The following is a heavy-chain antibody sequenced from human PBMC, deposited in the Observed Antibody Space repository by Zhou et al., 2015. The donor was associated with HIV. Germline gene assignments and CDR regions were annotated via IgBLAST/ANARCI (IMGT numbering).Heavy chain of an antibody. CDR3: ATELTRGPFWSGYYCATYYYYMDV. CDR1: GGTFSSYA. D-gene: IGHD3-3*01. V-gene: IGHV1-69*01. J-gene: IGHJ6*03. CDR2: IIPIFGTA. Sequence: QVQLVQSGAEVKKPGSSVKVSCKASGGTFSSYAISWVRQAPGQGLEWMGGIIPIFGTANYAQKFQGRVTITADESTSTAYMELSSLRSEDTAVYYCATELTRGPFWSGYYCATYYYYMDVWGKGTTVTV.